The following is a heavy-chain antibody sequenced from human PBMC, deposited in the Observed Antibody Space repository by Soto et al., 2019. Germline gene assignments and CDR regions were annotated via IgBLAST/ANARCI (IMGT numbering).Heavy chain of an antibody. CDR2: TYFRSKWYN. CDR3: AKGDNLGPKTGYAFDP. V-gene: IGHV6-1*01. J-gene: IGHJ5*02. CDR1: GDSVSSNTAS. D-gene: IGHD5-12*01. Sequence: PPQTLSLTCALSGDSVSSNTASWNWIRQSPSRGLEWRGRTYFRSKWYNDYAVSVKSRIIINPDTSNNQFSLQLNSVTPENTAVYFCAKGDNLGPKTGYAFDPWGQGIMVTVSS.